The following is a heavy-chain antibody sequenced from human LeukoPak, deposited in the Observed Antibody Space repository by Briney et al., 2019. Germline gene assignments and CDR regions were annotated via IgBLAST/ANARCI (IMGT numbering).Heavy chain of an antibody. V-gene: IGHV3-48*03. CDR2: ISSGGDTM. Sequence: GGSLRLSCAASGIAFSSYEMNWVRQAPGKGPEWISYISSGGDTMYYADSVKGRFTSSRDNAKNSLFLQMNSLRAEDTAVYYCVRVGRIQYFDYWGQGTPVTVSS. D-gene: IGHD5-18*01. CDR1: GIAFSSYE. CDR3: VRVGRIQYFDY. J-gene: IGHJ4*02.